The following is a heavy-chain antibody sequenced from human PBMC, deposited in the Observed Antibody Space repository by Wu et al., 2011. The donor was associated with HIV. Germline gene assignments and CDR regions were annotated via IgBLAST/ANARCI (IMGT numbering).Heavy chain of an antibody. J-gene: IGHJ6*03. Sequence: QVQLVQSGAEMKEPGSSVKLSCKASGGTFSTFTFSWVRQAPGQGLEWMGGIIPNSGTTNYARKFQGRFTVSADTSTTTVHMELRSLRSEDTAVYFCARSGEAAAYYYYYMNVWGKGTTVTISS. CDR3: ARSGEAAAYYYYYMNV. V-gene: IGHV1-69*14. CDR2: IIPNSGTT. CDR1: GGTFSTFT. D-gene: IGHD2-2*01.